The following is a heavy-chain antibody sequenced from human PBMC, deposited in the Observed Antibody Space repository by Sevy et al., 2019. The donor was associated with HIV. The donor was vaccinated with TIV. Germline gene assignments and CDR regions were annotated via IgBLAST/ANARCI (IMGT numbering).Heavy chain of an antibody. CDR3: ARDLGYESTGYLPLFDN. CDR1: GFTFSTHA. CDR2: ISYDGNIE. J-gene: IGHJ4*02. D-gene: IGHD3-22*01. Sequence: GGSLRLSCAASGFTFSTHAMHWVRQAPGKVLEWVAIISYDGNIEYCPDSVKGRFTISRDDSKNTLYLQMNSLRSEDTALYYCARDLGYESTGYLPLFDNWGQGTLVTVSS. V-gene: IGHV3-30-3*01.